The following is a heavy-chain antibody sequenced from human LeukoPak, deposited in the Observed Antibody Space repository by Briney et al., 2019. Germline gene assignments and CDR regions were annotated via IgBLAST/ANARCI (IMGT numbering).Heavy chain of an antibody. Sequence: PSETLSLTCAVYGGSFSGYYWNRIRQPPGKGLEWIGEINHSGSTNYNPSLKSRVTISVDTSKNQFSLKLSSVTAADTAVYYCARGPEVYCSSTSCYVKRSRIDYWGQGTLVTVSS. CDR1: GGSFSGYY. D-gene: IGHD2-2*01. J-gene: IGHJ4*02. CDR2: INHSGST. V-gene: IGHV4-34*01. CDR3: ARGPEVYCSSTSCYVKRSRIDY.